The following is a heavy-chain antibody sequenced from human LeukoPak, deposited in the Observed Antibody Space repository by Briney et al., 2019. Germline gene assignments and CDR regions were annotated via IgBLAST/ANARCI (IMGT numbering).Heavy chain of an antibody. J-gene: IGHJ4*02. D-gene: IGHD4-17*01. CDR1: GGSISSGGYY. CDR2: IYYSGTT. V-gene: IGHV4-31*03. CDR3: ARSGTVTTWNY. Sequence: TLSLTCTVSGGSISSGGYYWSWIRQHPGKGLEWIGCIYYSGTTYYHPSLTSRVAISVDTSKNQFSLKLSSVTAADTAVYYCARSGTVTTWNYWGQGTLVTVSS.